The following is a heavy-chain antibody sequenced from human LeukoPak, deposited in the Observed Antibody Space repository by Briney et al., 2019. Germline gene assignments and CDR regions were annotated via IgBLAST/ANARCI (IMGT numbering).Heavy chain of an antibody. J-gene: IGHJ4*02. D-gene: IGHD6-13*01. CDR2: IYYSGST. CDR1: GGSISSYY. Sequence: SETLSLNCTVYGGSISSYYWSWLRQPPGKGLEWIGYIYYSGSTNYNPSLKRRVTISVDTSKNQFSLKLSSVTAADTAVYYCARQQLSQLYYFDYWGQGTLVIVSS. CDR3: ARQQLSQLYYFDY. V-gene: IGHV4-59*01.